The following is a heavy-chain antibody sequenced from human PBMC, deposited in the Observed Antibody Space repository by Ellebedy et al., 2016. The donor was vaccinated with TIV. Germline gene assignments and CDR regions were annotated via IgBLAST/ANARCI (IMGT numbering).Heavy chain of an antibody. CDR3: ARVAADSGGLYGMDV. CDR2: ISAYNGNT. CDR1: GYTFTSYG. V-gene: IGHV1-18*01. J-gene: IGHJ6*02. D-gene: IGHD6-19*01. Sequence: ASVKVSCKASGYTFTSYGISWVRQAPGQGLEWMGWISAYNGNTNCAQKLQGRVTMTTDTSTSTAYMELRSLRSDDTAVYYCARVAADSGGLYGMDVWGQGTTVTVSS.